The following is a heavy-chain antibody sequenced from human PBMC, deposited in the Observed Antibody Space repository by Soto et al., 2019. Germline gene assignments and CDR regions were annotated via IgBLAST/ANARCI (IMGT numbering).Heavy chain of an antibody. J-gene: IGHJ4*02. Sequence: SVKVSCKASGGTFSSYAISWVRQAPGPGLEWMGGIIPIFGTANYAQKFQGRVTITTDESTSTAYMELSSLRAEDTAVYYCARDTTATYTAVDYWGQGTLVTVSS. CDR3: ARDTTATYTAVDY. CDR2: IIPIFGTA. D-gene: IGHD3-16*01. CDR1: GGTFSSYA. V-gene: IGHV1-69*05.